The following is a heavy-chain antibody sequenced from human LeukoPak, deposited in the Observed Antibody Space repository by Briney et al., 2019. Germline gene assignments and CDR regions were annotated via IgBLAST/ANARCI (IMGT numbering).Heavy chain of an antibody. CDR1: GFTFTSSA. J-gene: IGHJ4*02. V-gene: IGHV1-58*01. CDR2: IVVGSGNT. CDR3: ARGEYGYYFDY. D-gene: IGHD2/OR15-2a*01. Sequence: GTSVKVSCKASGFTFTSSAVQWVRQARGQRLEWIGWIVVGSGNTNYAQKFQERVTITRDMSTSTAYMELSSLRAEDTAVYYCARGEYGYYFDYWGQGTLVTVSS.